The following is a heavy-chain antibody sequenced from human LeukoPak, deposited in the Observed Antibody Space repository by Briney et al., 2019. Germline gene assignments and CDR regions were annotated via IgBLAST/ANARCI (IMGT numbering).Heavy chain of an antibody. Sequence: GASVKVSRKASGYTFTSYDINWVRQATGQGLEWMGWMNPNSGNTGYAQKFQGRVTMTRNTSISTAYMELSSLRSEDTAVYYCARGYDILTGYDYWGQGTLVTVSS. J-gene: IGHJ4*02. V-gene: IGHV1-8*01. CDR3: ARGYDILTGYDY. CDR2: MNPNSGNT. CDR1: GYTFTSYD. D-gene: IGHD3-9*01.